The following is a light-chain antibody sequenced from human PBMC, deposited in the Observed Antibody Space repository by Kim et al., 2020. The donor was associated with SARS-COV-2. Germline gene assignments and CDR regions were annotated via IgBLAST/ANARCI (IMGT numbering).Light chain of an antibody. CDR2: GAS. Sequence: PGERASLSCRASQSVGSNYLAWYQQNPGRAPRLLIYGASSRATGIPDRFSGSGSGTDFTLTITRLEPEDFAVYYCQQYSSSPATFGQGTKVDIK. CDR1: QSVGSNY. J-gene: IGKJ1*01. CDR3: QQYSSSPAT. V-gene: IGKV3-20*01.